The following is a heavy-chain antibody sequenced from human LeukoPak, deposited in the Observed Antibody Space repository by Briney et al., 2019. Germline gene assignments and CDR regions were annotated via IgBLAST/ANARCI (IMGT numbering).Heavy chain of an antibody. CDR3: ASRDSSIAARRFDY. V-gene: IGHV4-39*01. CDR1: GGSISSSSYY. CDR2: IYYSGST. Sequence: SETLSLTCTVSGGSISSSSYYWGWIRQPQGKGLEWIGSIYYSGSTYYNPSLKSRVTISVDTSKNQFSLKLSSVTAADTAVYYCASRDSSIAARRFDYWGQGTLVTVSS. D-gene: IGHD6-6*01. J-gene: IGHJ4*02.